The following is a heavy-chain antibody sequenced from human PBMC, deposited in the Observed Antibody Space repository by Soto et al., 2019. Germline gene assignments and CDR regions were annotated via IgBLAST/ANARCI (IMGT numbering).Heavy chain of an antibody. CDR2: INPNNGVT. J-gene: IGHJ4*02. CDR1: GYMFTGFY. Sequence: QVQLVQSGAEVKRPGASVKVSCKASGYMFTGFYLHWVRQAPGQGLEWMGWINPNNGVTTYAKNFQGRVTMTRYSSISTAYMELSSLRSDDTAVYFCAAAAIPVAGRHPDFWGQGTVVTVS. D-gene: IGHD6-19*01. V-gene: IGHV1-2*02. CDR3: AAAAIPVAGRHPDF.